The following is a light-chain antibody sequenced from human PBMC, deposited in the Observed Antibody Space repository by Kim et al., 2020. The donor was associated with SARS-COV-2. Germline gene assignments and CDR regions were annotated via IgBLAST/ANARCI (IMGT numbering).Light chain of an antibody. Sequence: ASVGNSVTITCRASQGISNYLAWYQQKPGKVPKLLIYAASTLQSGVPSRFSGSGSGTDFTLTISSLQPEDVATYYCQKYNSAPRTFGQGTKVDIK. CDR3: QKYNSAPRT. V-gene: IGKV1-27*01. J-gene: IGKJ1*01. CDR2: AAS. CDR1: QGISNY.